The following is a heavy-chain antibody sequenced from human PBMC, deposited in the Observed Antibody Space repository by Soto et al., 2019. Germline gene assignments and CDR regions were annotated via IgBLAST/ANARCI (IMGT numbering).Heavy chain of an antibody. Sequence: SETLSVTCTVSGGSIISDYWSWIRQPPGKGLEWIGYISYSGSTNYNPSLKSLVTISVDTSKNQFSLKLFSVTAADTAVYYCARVLSGSSLFDYWGQGTLVTVSS. CDR3: ARVLSGSSLFDY. D-gene: IGHD1-26*01. CDR2: ISYSGST. V-gene: IGHV4-59*01. J-gene: IGHJ4*02. CDR1: GGSIISDY.